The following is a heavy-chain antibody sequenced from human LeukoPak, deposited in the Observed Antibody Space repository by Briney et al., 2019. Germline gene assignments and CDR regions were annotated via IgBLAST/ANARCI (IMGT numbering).Heavy chain of an antibody. V-gene: IGHV4-30-4*01. D-gene: IGHD2-15*01. CDR3: ARFGCSGGACYAGLYYYYMNV. Sequence: PSQTLSLTCTVSGGSISSGDYYWSWIRQPPGKGLEWIGYIYYSGSTYYNPSLKSRVTISVDTSKNQFSLKLSSVTAADTAVYYCARFGCSGGACYAGLYYYYMNVWAQGPRSPSP. CDR2: IYYSGST. CDR1: GGSISSGDYY. J-gene: IGHJ6*03.